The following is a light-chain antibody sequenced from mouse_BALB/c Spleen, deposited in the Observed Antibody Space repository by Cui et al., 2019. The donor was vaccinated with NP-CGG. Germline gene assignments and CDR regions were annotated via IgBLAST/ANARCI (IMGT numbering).Light chain of an antibody. Sequence: QAVVTQESALTTAPGETVTLNCSSNTGAVTTSNYANWVQEKPDHLFSGLIGGTNNRAPGVPARFSGSLIGDKAALTITGAQTEDEAIYFCALWYSNHWVFGGGTKLTVL. J-gene: IGLJ1*01. CDR1: TGAVTTSNY. V-gene: IGLV1*01. CDR3: ALWYSNHWV. CDR2: GTN.